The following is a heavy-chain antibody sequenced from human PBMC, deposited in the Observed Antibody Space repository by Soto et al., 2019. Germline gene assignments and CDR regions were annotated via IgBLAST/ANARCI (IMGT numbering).Heavy chain of an antibody. CDR2: IADDGSYK. CDR1: GFTFTNYG. D-gene: IGHD6-6*01. CDR3: VTDHGSSPPLTGY. J-gene: IGHJ4*02. Sequence: GGSLRLSCAASGFTFTNYGLHWVRQAPGKGLEWVAVIADDGSYKYYADSVKGRFTISRDNSKNTLYVQMNSLSPEDKAVSHSVTDHGSSPPLTGYWGQGTLVTVSS. V-gene: IGHV3-30*03.